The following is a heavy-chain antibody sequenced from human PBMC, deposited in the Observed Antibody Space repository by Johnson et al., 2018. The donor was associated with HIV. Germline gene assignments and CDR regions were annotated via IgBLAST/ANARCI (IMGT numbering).Heavy chain of an antibody. CDR3: ARGGAYSSGWYDDAFDI. CDR1: GFTFSDYY. J-gene: IGHJ3*02. CDR2: ISYSASSM. V-gene: IGHV3-11*04. D-gene: IGHD6-19*01. Sequence: QVQLVESGGGLVKPGGSLRLSCAASGFTFSDYYMSWIRQAPGKGLEWVSYISYSASSMFYADSLQGRFTLSRDNAKNSLYLQMNYLRVEDTAVYYCARGGAYSSGWYDDAFDIWGQGTMVTVSS.